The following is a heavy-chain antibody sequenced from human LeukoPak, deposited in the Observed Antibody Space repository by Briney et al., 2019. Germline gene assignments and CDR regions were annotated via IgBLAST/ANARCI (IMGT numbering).Heavy chain of an antibody. J-gene: IGHJ4*02. D-gene: IGHD6-13*01. CDR2: IRSKANSYAT. CDR1: GFTFSGSA. CDR3: TRLSAYSSSSDY. V-gene: IGHV3-73*01. Sequence: QPGRSLRLSCAASGFTFSGSAMHWVRQASGKGLEWVGRIRSKANSYATAYAASVKGRFTISRDDSKNTAYLQMNSLKTEDTAVYYCTRLSAYSSSSDYWGQGTLVTVSS.